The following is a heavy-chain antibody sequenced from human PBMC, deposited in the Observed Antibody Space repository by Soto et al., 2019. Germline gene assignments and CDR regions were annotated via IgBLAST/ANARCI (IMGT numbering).Heavy chain of an antibody. V-gene: IGHV1-8*01. Sequence: ASVKVSCKASGYTFTSYDINWVRQATRQGLEWMGWMNPNSGNTGYAQKFQGRVTMTRNTSISTAYMELSSLRSEDTAVYYCAREVYYGSGSYYPFDPWGQGTLVTVSS. CDR3: AREVYYGSGSYYPFDP. CDR2: MNPNSGNT. CDR1: GYTFTSYD. J-gene: IGHJ5*02. D-gene: IGHD3-10*01.